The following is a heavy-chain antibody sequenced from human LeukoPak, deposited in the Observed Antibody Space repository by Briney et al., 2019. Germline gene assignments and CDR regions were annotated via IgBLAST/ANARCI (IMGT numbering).Heavy chain of an antibody. CDR1: GFTFSSYW. CDR2: INSDGSST. V-gene: IGHV3-74*01. D-gene: IGHD5-18*01. J-gene: IGHJ4*02. Sequence: GGSLKFSCAASGFTFSSYWMHWVGKAPGKGLVWVSRINSDGSSTSYADSVKGRFTISRDNAKNTLYLQMNSLRAEDTAVYYCARGIRGYSYGGQDYWGQGTLVTVSS. CDR3: ARGIRGYSYGGQDY.